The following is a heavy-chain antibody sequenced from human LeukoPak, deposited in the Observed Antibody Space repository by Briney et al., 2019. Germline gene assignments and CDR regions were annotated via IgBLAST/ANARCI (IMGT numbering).Heavy chain of an antibody. CDR2: ISGSGGSA. D-gene: IGHD6-13*01. Sequence: QPGGSLRLSCAASGFTFSSYAMSWVRQAPGKGLEWVSAISGSGGSAYYADSVKGRFTISRDNSKNTLYLQMNSLRAEDTAVYYCARDLSSSYYFDYWGQGTLVTVSS. CDR1: GFTFSSYA. V-gene: IGHV3-23*01. J-gene: IGHJ4*02. CDR3: ARDLSSSYYFDY.